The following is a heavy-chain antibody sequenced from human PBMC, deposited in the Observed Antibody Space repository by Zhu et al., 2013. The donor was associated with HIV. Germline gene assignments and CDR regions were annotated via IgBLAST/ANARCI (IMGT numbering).Heavy chain of an antibody. D-gene: IGHD3-22*01. CDR1: GFTFTSSA. CDR3: AAEASYDSSHGELDP. Sequence: QLVQSGPEVKKPGTSVKVSCKASGFTFTSSAVQWVRQARGQRLEWIGWIVVGSGNTNYAQKFQERVTITRDMSTSTAYMELSSLRSEDTAVYYCAAEASYDSSHGELDPWGQGTLVTVSS. J-gene: IGHJ5*02. V-gene: IGHV1-58*01. CDR2: IVVGSGNT.